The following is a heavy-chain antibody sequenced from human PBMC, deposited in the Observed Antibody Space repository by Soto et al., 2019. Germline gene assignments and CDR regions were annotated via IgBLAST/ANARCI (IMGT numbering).Heavy chain of an antibody. CDR2: IYYTGGT. D-gene: IGHD2-2*01. CDR1: GGSVSSGSYF. Sequence: QVHLQESGPGLVKPSETLSLSCTVSGGSVSSGSYFWSWIRQPPGKGLEWIGYIYYTGGTKYNPSPKSRVTMSLDTSKTQFSLTLLSVTAADTAVYYCTRDVRWDVVHMLDPWGQGTLVTVSS. J-gene: IGHJ5*02. CDR3: TRDVRWDVVHMLDP. V-gene: IGHV4-61*01.